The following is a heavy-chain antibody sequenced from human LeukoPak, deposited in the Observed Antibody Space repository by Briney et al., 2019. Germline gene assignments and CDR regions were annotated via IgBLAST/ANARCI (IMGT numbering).Heavy chain of an antibody. V-gene: IGHV4-59*06. CDR3: ARRMTTAGYFDY. CDR2: IYYSGST. D-gene: IGHD6-13*01. J-gene: IGHJ4*02. CDR1: GDSISSYY. Sequence: SETLSLTCTVSGDSISSYYWSWIRQPPGKGLEWIGYIYYSGSTYYNPSLESRVSVSRDTSKNQFSLKMSAVAAADTALYFCARRMTTAGYFDYWGQGILVTVSS.